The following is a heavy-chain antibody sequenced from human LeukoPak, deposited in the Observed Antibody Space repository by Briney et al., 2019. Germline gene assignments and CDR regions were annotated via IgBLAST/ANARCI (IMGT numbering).Heavy chain of an antibody. J-gene: IGHJ3*02. CDR3: AILSYITMIVVVITQDAFDI. CDR2: IIPIFGTA. Sequence: SVKVSCQAAGGTFSSYAISWVRQAPGQGLEWMGGIIPIFGTANYAQKFQGRVTITADESTSTTYMELSSLRSEDTAVYYCAILSYITMIVVVITQDAFDIWGQGTMVTVSS. CDR1: GGTFSSYA. D-gene: IGHD3-22*01. V-gene: IGHV1-69*01.